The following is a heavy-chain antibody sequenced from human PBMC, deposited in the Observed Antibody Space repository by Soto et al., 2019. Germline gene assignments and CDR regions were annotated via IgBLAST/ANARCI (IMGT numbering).Heavy chain of an antibody. J-gene: IGHJ5*02. CDR2: IYWNDDK. CDR3: ERRIAAADRIFWFDP. D-gene: IGHD6-13*01. V-gene: IGHV2-5*01. CDR1: GFSLSTSGVG. Sequence: SGPTLVNPTQTLTLTCTFSGFSLSTSGVGVGWIRQPPGKALEWLALIYWNDDKRYSPSLKSRLTITKDTSKNQVVLTMTNMDPVDTATYYCERRIAAADRIFWFDPWGQGTLVTVSS.